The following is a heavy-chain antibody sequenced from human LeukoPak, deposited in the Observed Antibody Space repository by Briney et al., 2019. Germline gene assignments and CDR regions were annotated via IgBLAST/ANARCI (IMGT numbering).Heavy chain of an antibody. Sequence: PGGSLRLSCAASGFTVSGNYMSWVRQAPGRGLQWVSVIYSGGGTYYADSVKGRFTISRDNSKNTLYLQMNGLRAEDTAVYYCAREARYDSSGYYFDYWGQGTLVTVSS. J-gene: IGHJ4*02. D-gene: IGHD3-22*01. V-gene: IGHV3-53*01. CDR1: GFTVSGNY. CDR2: IYSGGGT. CDR3: AREARYDSSGYYFDY.